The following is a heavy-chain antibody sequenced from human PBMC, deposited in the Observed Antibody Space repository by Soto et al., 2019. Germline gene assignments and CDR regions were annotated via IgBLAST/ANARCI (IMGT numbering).Heavy chain of an antibody. D-gene: IGHD5-18*01. CDR1: DGSISSGGCY. V-gene: IGHV4-31*03. CDR3: ARDPVDTAMGGP. J-gene: IGHJ4*02. CDR2: IYYSGST. Sequence: PSEPLSLTCTVSDGSISSGGCYWSWIRQHPGKGLEWIGYIYYSGSTYYNPSLKSRVTISVDTSKNQFSLKLSSVTAADTAVYYCARDPVDTAMGGPWGQGTLVTVSS.